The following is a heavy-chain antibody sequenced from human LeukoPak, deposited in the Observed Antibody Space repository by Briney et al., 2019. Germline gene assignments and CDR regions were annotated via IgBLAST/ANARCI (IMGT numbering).Heavy chain of an antibody. D-gene: IGHD2-2*01. CDR3: ARDKVPAVPGAFDI. V-gene: IGHV4-39*07. J-gene: IGHJ3*02. Sequence: SETLSLTCTVSGGSISSSSYYWGWIRQPPGKGLEWIGSIYYSGSTYYNPSLKSRVTISVDTSKNQFSLKLSSVTAADTAVYYCARDKVPAVPGAFDIWGQGTMVTVSS. CDR2: IYYSGST. CDR1: GGSISSSSYY.